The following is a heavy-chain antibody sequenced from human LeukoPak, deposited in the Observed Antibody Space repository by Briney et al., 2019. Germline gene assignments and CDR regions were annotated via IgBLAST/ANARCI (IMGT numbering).Heavy chain of an antibody. CDR3: AREPEVRGVRPYGMDV. CDR1: GYTFTGYY. Sequence: ASVKVSCKASGYTFTGYYMHWVRQAPGQGLEWMGWINPNSGGTNYAQKFQGRVTMTRDTSISTAYMELNRLRSADTAVYYCAREPEVRGVRPYGMDVWGQGTTVTVSS. D-gene: IGHD3-10*01. J-gene: IGHJ6*02. CDR2: INPNSGGT. V-gene: IGHV1-2*02.